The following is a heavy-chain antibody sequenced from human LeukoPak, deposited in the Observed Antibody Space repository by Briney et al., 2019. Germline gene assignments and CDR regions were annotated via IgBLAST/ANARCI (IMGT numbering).Heavy chain of an antibody. CDR2: IYHSGST. J-gene: IGHJ4*02. V-gene: IGHV4-38-2*02. CDR3: AALLRYFDFNFDY. Sequence: SETLSLTCTVSGYSISSGYYWGWIRQPPGKGLEWIGSIYHSGSTYYNPSLKSRVTISVDTSKNQFSLKLSSVTAADTAVYYCAALLRYFDFNFDYWGQGTLVTVSS. CDR1: GYSISSGYY. D-gene: IGHD3-9*01.